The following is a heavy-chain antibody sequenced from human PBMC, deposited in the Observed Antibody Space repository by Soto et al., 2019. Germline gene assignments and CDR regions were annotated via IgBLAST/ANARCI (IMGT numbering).Heavy chain of an antibody. V-gene: IGHV3-64*01. CDR3: SRGTVTTFYYYGMDV. CDR2: ITSNGGST. Sequence: EVQLVESGGGLVQPGVSLRLSCAASGFTFSSYAMHWVRQAPGKGLEYVSAITSNGGSTYYANSVKGRFTISRDNSKNTLYLQMGSLRAEDMAVYYCSRGTVTTFYYYGMDVWGQGTTVTVSS. J-gene: IGHJ6*02. D-gene: IGHD4-17*01. CDR1: GFTFSSYA.